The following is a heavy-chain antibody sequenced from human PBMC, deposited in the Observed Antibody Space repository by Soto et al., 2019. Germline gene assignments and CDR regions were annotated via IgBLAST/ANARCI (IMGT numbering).Heavy chain of an antibody. Sequence: GGSLRLSCAGSGFIVSSYYMSWVRQAPGKGLEWISVIYSGGSTYYADSVKGRFTISRDNSENTLYLQLNSLRAEDTAMYYCAKSGGNGWFADAFDVWGQGTMVTVSS. CDR3: AKSGGNGWFADAFDV. CDR2: IYSGGST. D-gene: IGHD6-19*01. CDR1: GFIVSSYY. J-gene: IGHJ3*01. V-gene: IGHV3-53*01.